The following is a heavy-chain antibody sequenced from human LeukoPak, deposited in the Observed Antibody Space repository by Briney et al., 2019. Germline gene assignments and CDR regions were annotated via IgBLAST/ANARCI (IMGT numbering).Heavy chain of an antibody. D-gene: IGHD4-17*01. J-gene: IGHJ4*02. CDR1: GGSITTYS. CDR2: LYYTGTT. V-gene: IGHV4-59*01. Sequence: SETLSLTCTVSGGSITTYSWSWFRQPPGKELQWIGYLYYTGTTTYNPSLKSRLTMSVDSSKNQFSLKLRSVTAADTALYYCARRGHGDYADYWGQGSLVTVSS. CDR3: ARRGHGDYADY.